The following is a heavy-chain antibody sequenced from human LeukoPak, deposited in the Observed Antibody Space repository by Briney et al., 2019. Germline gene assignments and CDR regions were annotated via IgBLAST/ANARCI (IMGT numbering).Heavy chain of an antibody. CDR3: ARDLYTGSYFEIDY. V-gene: IGHV3-21*01. D-gene: IGHD1-26*01. CDR1: GFTFGSFS. Sequence: GGSLRLSCAASGFTFGSFSMTWVRQAPGKGLEWVSSISSSGTYIYYADSVKGRFTISRDNAKNSLYLQMNSLRAEDTAVYFCARDLYTGSYFEIDYWGQGTLVTVSS. J-gene: IGHJ4*02. CDR2: ISSSGTYI.